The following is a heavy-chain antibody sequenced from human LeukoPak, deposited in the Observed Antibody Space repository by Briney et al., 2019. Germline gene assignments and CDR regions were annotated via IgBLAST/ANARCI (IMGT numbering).Heavy chain of an antibody. V-gene: IGHV4-34*03. Sequence: SETLSLTCAVYGGSFSGYYWSWIRQPPGKGLEWIGSIYYSGSTYYNPSLKSRVTISVDTSKNQFSLKLSSVTAADTAVYYCNVGASWELGDYWGQGTLVTVSS. CDR1: GGSFSGYY. D-gene: IGHD1-26*01. J-gene: IGHJ4*02. CDR2: IYYSGST. CDR3: NVGASWELGDY.